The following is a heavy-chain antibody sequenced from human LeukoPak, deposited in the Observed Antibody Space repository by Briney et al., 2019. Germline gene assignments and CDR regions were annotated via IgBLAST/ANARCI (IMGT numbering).Heavy chain of an antibody. D-gene: IGHD6-19*01. CDR3: AKGTQRGNSGWVYFIDY. J-gene: IGHJ4*02. CDR2: INWNSGSI. Sequence: GGSLRLSCEASGFKFDEYVMHWVRQAPGKGLEWVSGINWNSGSIDYADSVKGRLTISRDNAKNFLYVQMNNLRAKDTALYYCAKGTQRGNSGWVYFIDYWGQGTLVTDSS. V-gene: IGHV3-9*01. CDR1: GFKFDEYV.